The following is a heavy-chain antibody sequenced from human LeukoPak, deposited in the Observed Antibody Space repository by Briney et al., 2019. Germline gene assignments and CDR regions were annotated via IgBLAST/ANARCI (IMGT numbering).Heavy chain of an antibody. V-gene: IGHV3-7*03. Sequence: AGGSLRLSCAASGFTFSSYWMSWVRQAPGKGLEWVAHIKQDGSEKYYVDSVKGRFTISRDNAKNSLYLQMNSLRAEDTAVYYCARGSLSSSWPFDYWGQGTLVTVSS. J-gene: IGHJ4*02. D-gene: IGHD6-13*01. CDR2: IKQDGSEK. CDR3: ARGSLSSSWPFDY. CDR1: GFTFSSYW.